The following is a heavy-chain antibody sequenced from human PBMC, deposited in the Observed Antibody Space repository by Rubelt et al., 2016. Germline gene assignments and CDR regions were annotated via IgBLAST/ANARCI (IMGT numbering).Heavy chain of an antibody. V-gene: IGHV4-39*01. Sequence: QVQLQQWGAGLLKPSETLSLTCIVSGGSISRSRYYWGWIRQPPGNGLEWIGSIYSGGNTYYNPSLNSRITISLDSSKNQFSLKLSSRTAADTAVYYCAKAAEGSTWYDAWGPGTLVTVSS. CDR2: IYSGGNT. J-gene: IGHJ5*02. D-gene: IGHD2-15*01. CDR1: GGSISRSRYY. CDR3: AKAAEGSTWYDA.